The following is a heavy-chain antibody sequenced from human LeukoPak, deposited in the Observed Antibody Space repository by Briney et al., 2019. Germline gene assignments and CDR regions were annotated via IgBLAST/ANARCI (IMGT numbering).Heavy chain of an antibody. CDR2: INHSGST. Sequence: PSETLSLTCAVYGGSFSGYYWSWIRQPPGKGLEWIGEINHSGSTNYNPSLKSRVTISVDTSKNQFSLKLSSVTAADTAVYYCARGPLADYGDYYPNYWGQGTLVTVSS. D-gene: IGHD4-17*01. CDR1: GGSFSGYY. V-gene: IGHV4-34*01. CDR3: ARGPLADYGDYYPNY. J-gene: IGHJ4*02.